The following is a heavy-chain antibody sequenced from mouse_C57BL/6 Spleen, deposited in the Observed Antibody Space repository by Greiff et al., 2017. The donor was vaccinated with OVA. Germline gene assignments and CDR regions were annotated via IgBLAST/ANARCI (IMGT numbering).Heavy chain of an antibody. D-gene: IGHD1-1*01. J-gene: IGHJ4*01. Sequence: EVQVVESGGGLVQPKGSLKLSCAASGFSFNTYAMNWVRQAPGKGLEWVARIRSKSNNYAKYYADSVKDSFTISRDDSESMLYLKMNNLKTEDTAMYYCVRHGRSWAMDYWGQGTSVTGSS. CDR1: GFSFNTYA. V-gene: IGHV10-1*01. CDR2: IRSKSNNYAK. CDR3: VRHGRSWAMDY.